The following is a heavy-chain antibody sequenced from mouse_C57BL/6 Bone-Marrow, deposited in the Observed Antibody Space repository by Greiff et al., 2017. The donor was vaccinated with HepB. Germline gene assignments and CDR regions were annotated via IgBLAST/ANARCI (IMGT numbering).Heavy chain of an antibody. V-gene: IGHV1-82*01. D-gene: IGHD1-1*01. J-gene: IGHJ2*01. CDR2: IYPGDGDT. Sequence: QVQLQQSGPELVKPGASVKISCKASGYAFSSSWMNWVKQRPGKGLEWIGRIYPGDGDTNYNGKFKGKATLTADKSSSTAYMQLSSLTSEDSAVYVCASYYYGSSYYFDYWGQGTTLTVSS. CDR3: ASYYYGSSYYFDY. CDR1: GYAFSSSW.